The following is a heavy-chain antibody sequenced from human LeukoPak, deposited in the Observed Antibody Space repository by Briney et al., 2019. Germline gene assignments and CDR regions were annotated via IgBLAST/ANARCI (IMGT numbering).Heavy chain of an antibody. V-gene: IGHV5-51*01. CDR2: IYPRSSAA. CDR1: GYNFVNYW. Sequence: GESLKISCQASGYNFVNYWTGWVRQMPGKGLEWMGIIYPRSSAAKYSPSFEGQVTISVDKSINTAYLQWTSLRASDTAMYFCARRSFDSWGQGTRVTVSP. D-gene: IGHD6-19*01. J-gene: IGHJ4*02. CDR3: ARRSFDS.